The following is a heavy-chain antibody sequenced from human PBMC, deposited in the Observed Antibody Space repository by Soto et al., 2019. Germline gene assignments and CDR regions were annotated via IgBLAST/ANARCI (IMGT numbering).Heavy chain of an antibody. J-gene: IGHJ3*02. Sequence: ASVKVSCKASGYTFTSYGISWVRQAPGQGLEWMGWISAYNGNTNYAQKLQGRVTMTTDTSTSTAYMELRSLRSDDTAVYYCARGDIVATITSSAAFDIWGQGTMVTVSS. CDR2: ISAYNGNT. V-gene: IGHV1-18*01. D-gene: IGHD5-12*01. CDR1: GYTFTSYG. CDR3: ARGDIVATITSSAAFDI.